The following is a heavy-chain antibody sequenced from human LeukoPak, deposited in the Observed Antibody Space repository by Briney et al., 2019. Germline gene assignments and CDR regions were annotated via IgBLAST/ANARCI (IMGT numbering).Heavy chain of an antibody. V-gene: IGHV1-18*01. CDR2: ISAYNGNT. J-gene: IGHJ4*02. CDR1: GYTFTSYG. CDR3: ARDARYCSGGSCYMFDY. Sequence: ASVKVSCKASGYTFTSYGISWVRQAPGQGLEWMGWISAYNGNTNYAQKLQGRVTMTTDTSTSTAYMELRSLRSDDTAVYYCARDARYCSGGSCYMFDYRGQGTLVTVSS. D-gene: IGHD2-15*01.